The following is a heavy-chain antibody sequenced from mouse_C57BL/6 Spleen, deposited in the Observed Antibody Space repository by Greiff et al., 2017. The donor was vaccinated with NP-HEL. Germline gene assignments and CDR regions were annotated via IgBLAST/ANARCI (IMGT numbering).Heavy chain of an antibody. CDR1: GYSITSGYY. CDR3: ARLLQYGDWYFDV. J-gene: IGHJ1*03. Sequence: EVQLVESGPGLVKPSQSLSLTCSVTGYSITSGYYWNWIRQFPGNKLEWMGYISYDGSNNYNPSLKNRISITRDTSKNQFFLKLNSVTTEDTATFYCARLLQYGDWYFDVWGTGTTVTVSS. V-gene: IGHV3-6*01. CDR2: ISYDGSN. D-gene: IGHD1-1*01.